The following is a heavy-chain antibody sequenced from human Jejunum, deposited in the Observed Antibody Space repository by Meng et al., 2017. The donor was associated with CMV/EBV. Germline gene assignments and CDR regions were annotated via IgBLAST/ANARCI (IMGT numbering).Heavy chain of an antibody. D-gene: IGHD1-26*01. CDR2: IYIGSST. CDR1: GFTVSSDY. J-gene: IGHJ3*02. Sequence: SGFTVSSDYMSWVRQAPGKGLEWVSSIYIGSSTDYADSVKGRFTISRGNPNNTLNLQMNNLRAEDTALYYCARFSIVRTTNAFDIWGQGTMVTVSS. V-gene: IGHV3-53*01. CDR3: ARFSIVRTTNAFDI.